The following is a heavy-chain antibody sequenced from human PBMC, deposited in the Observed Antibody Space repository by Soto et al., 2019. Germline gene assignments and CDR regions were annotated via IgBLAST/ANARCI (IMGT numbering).Heavy chain of an antibody. V-gene: IGHV3-30-3*01. CDR1: GFTFRNYA. CDR2: VSYDGNNK. CDR3: ARDRGSGSYYRGLGAFDY. Sequence: QVQLAESGGGVVQPGRSLRLSCAVSGFTFRNYAIHWVRQAPGKGLEWVASVSYDGNNKFYADSVKGRFTVSRDNSKNTLYLKMNSVGVEDTAVYYCARDRGSGSYYRGLGAFDYWGQGTLVTVPS. D-gene: IGHD3-10*01. J-gene: IGHJ4*02.